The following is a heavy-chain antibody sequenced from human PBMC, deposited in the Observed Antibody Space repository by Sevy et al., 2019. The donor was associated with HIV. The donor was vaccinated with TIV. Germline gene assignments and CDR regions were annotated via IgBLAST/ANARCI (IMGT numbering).Heavy chain of an antibody. CDR3: ARGPNSGSYRNYYYYHGMDV. CDR1: GYTFTNYD. Sequence: GASVKVSCKASGYTFTNYDIHWVRQATGQGLEWMGWMNPNSGNTDYAQKFQGRVTMTTDTSISTAYMEMSSLRSEDTAVYYCARGPNSGSYRNYYYYHGMDVWGQGTTVTVSS. J-gene: IGHJ6*02. D-gene: IGHD1-26*01. V-gene: IGHV1-8*01. CDR2: MNPNSGNT.